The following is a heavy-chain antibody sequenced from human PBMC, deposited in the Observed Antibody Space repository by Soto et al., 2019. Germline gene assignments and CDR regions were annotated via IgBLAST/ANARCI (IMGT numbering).Heavy chain of an antibody. CDR2: LSGSGVST. D-gene: IGHD2-15*01. CDR1: GFTFSSYA. CDR3: AKFGGYCSGVCCTRDWYFVL. V-gene: IGHV3-23*01. J-gene: IGHJ2*01. Sequence: EVQLLESGGGLVQPGGSLRLSCAASGFTFSSYAMTWVRQAPGKGLEWVSALSGSGVSTYYADSVKGRFTISRDNSKNSLYLQIYSLIAEDMAVYFCAKFGGYCSGVCCTRDWYFVLWGRGTLVTVSS.